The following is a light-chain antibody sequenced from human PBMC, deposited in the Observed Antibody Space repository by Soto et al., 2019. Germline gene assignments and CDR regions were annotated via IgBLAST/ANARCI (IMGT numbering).Light chain of an antibody. J-gene: IGLJ3*02. V-gene: IGLV1-44*01. CDR2: TTN. CDR3: ATWDDSVPGGV. CDR1: TSNIGSKG. Sequence: QSVLTQPPSASGTPGQRVTISCSGNTSNIGSKGVLWYQHLPGTAPRLLIYTTNQRPSGVPARFSGSKSGTSAYLAISGLQSEDEAEYYCATWDDSVPGGVFGGGTKLTVL.